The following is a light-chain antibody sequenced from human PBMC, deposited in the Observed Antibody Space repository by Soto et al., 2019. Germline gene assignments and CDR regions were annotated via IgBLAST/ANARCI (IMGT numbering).Light chain of an antibody. Sequence: EIVLTQSPVTLSVSPGERATLSCRASQSVSSNLAWYQQSPGQAPRLLIYGASTRAAGIPARFSGSGSGTEFTLTISSLQSEDSAIYYCQQYNNWPRATFGGGTKVDIK. V-gene: IGKV3-15*01. CDR2: GAS. J-gene: IGKJ4*01. CDR3: QQYNNWPRAT. CDR1: QSVSSN.